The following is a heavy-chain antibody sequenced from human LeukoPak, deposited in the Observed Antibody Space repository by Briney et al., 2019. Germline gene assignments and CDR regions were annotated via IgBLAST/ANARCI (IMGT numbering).Heavy chain of an antibody. CDR3: ARRPGPKRYYYDSSGYPGGDY. V-gene: IGHV4-34*01. Sequence: SETLSLTCAVYGGSFSGYYWSWIRQPPGKGLEWIGDINHSGSTNYNPSLKSRVTISVDTSKNQFSLKLSSVTAADTAVYYCARRPGPKRYYYDSSGYPGGDYWGQGTLVTVSS. D-gene: IGHD3-22*01. J-gene: IGHJ4*02. CDR2: INHSGST. CDR1: GGSFSGYY.